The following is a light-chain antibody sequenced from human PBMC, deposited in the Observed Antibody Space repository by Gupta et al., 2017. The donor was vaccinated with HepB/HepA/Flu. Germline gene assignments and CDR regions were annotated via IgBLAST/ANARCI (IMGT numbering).Light chain of an antibody. CDR1: SGHINYA. CDR2: INSDGSH. Sequence: QVVLTPSPSASASLGASVKLTCTLTSGHINYAIAWHQQHPEKGPRFLMKINSDGSHSKGDGIPDRFSGSSSGAERYLSISSLQSEDEADYYCQTWGTGIVVFGGGTKLTVL. V-gene: IGLV4-69*01. CDR3: QTWGTGIVV. J-gene: IGLJ2*01.